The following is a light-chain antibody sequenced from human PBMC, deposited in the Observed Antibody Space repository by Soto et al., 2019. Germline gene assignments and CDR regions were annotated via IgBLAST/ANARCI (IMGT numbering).Light chain of an antibody. CDR1: RSDVGGYNY. J-gene: IGLJ1*01. CDR2: EVS. Sequence: QSALTQPASVSGSPGQSIAISCTGTRSDVGGYNYVSWYQQHPGKAPKLMIYEVSNRPSGVSNRFSGSKSGNTASLTISGLQAGDEADYYCSSYTSSSPYVFGTGTKVTVL. V-gene: IGLV2-14*01. CDR3: SSYTSSSPYV.